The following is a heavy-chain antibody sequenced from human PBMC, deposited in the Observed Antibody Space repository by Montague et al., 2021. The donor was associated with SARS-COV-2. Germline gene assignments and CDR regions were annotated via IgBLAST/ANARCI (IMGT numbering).Heavy chain of an antibody. CDR2: IYYSGSS. CDR1: GGSISSYY. CDR3: ARLGRGYSYAQSAFDF. D-gene: IGHD5-18*01. V-gene: IGHV4-59*08. J-gene: IGHJ3*01. Sequence: SETLSLTCTVSGGSISSYYWSWIRQPPGKGLEWIGYIYYSGSSNYNPSLKSRVTISVDTSKNQFSLKLSSVTAADTAVYYCARLGRGYSYAQSAFDFWGQGQWSPSLQ.